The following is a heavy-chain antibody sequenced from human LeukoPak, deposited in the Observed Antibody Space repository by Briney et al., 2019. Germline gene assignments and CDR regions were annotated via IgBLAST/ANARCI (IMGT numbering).Heavy chain of an antibody. CDR2: IKQDGSEK. Sequence: GGSLRLSCAASGFTFSSYGMHWVRQAPGKGLEWVANIKQDGSEKYYVDSVKGRFTISRDNAKNSLYLQMNSLRAEDTAVYYCVRITSSGGRYYYYYYYMDVWGKGTTVTISS. V-gene: IGHV3-7*01. CDR1: GFTFSSYG. D-gene: IGHD6-19*01. CDR3: VRITSSGGRYYYYYYYMDV. J-gene: IGHJ6*03.